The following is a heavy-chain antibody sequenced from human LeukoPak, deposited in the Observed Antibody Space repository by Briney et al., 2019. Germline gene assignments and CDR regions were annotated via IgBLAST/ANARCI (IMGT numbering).Heavy chain of an antibody. J-gene: IGHJ4*02. Sequence: GGSLRLSCAASGFTFSSYAMSWVRQAPGKGLEWVANINEDGSYKFHADSVKGRLTISRDNSKNSLYLQMSSLRADDTAVYYCARDATRGGDNDYWGQGTRVIVSS. CDR1: GFTFSSYA. V-gene: IGHV3-7*01. D-gene: IGHD2-21*02. CDR2: INEDGSYK. CDR3: ARDATRGGDNDY.